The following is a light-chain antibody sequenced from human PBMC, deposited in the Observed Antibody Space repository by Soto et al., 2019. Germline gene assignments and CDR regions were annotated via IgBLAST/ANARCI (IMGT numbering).Light chain of an antibody. J-gene: IGLJ2*01. CDR3: CSYAGSSTFPSGV. Sequence: QSALTQPASVSGSPGQSITISCTGTSSDVGSYNLVSWYQQHPGKAPKLMIYEGSKRPSGVSNRFSGSKSGNTASLTISGLQAEDEADYYCCSYAGSSTFPSGVFGGGTKLTVL. CDR1: SSDVGSYNL. CDR2: EGS. V-gene: IGLV2-23*03.